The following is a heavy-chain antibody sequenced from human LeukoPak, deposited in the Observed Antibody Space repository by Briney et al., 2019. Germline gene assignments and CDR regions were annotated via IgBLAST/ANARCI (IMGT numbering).Heavy chain of an antibody. CDR1: GYTFTSYG. J-gene: IGHJ6*02. CDR3: AGQRRRYYDTVTSVYYYYGMDV. Sequence: ASVKVSCKASGYTFTSYGISWVRQAPGQGLEWMGWISAYNGNTNYAQKLQGRVTMTTDTSTSTAYMELRSLRSDDTAVYYCAGQRRRYYDTVTSVYYYYGMDVWGQGTTVTVSS. V-gene: IGHV1-18*01. CDR2: ISAYNGNT. D-gene: IGHD3-9*01.